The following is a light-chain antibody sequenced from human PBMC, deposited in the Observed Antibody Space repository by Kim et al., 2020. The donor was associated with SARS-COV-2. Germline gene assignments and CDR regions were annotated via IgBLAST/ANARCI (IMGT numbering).Light chain of an antibody. V-gene: IGKV1-5*01. Sequence: ASVGDRGTITGRASQSINKWLAWYQQKPGTAPKLLIYDASDLEDGVPSRFNGNGSGTEFSLTIGSLQPDDFATYYCQQYNTSLRTFGQGTKVDIK. J-gene: IGKJ1*01. CDR3: QQYNTSLRT. CDR2: DAS. CDR1: QSINKW.